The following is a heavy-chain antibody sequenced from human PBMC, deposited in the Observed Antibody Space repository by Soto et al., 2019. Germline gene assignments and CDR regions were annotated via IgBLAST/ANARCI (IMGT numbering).Heavy chain of an antibody. CDR1: GFTLSDHY. Sequence: EVQLVEAGGGLVQPGGSLRLSCVVSGFTLSDHYMDWVRQAPGKGLEWVGRTRNKANSYTTEYAASVKGRFTISREDSMNSLFLQMNRVKSEDTGVYYCTRAVASFWYFDLWGRGTLVTVSS. CDR3: TRAVASFWYFDL. CDR2: TRNKANSYTT. J-gene: IGHJ2*01. V-gene: IGHV3-72*01. D-gene: IGHD3-10*01.